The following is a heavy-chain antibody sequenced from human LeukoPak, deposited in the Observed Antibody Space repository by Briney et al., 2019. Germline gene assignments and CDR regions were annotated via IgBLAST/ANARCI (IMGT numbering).Heavy chain of an antibody. J-gene: IGHJ3*02. V-gene: IGHV1-2*02. D-gene: IGHD2-2*01. Sequence: GASVKVSCKASGYTFTSYGISWVRQAPGQGLEWMGWINPNSGGTNYAQKFQGRVTMTRDTSISTAYMELSRLRSDDTAVYYCARVQPPDIWGQGTMVTVSS. CDR1: GYTFTSYG. CDR2: INPNSGGT. CDR3: ARVQPPDI.